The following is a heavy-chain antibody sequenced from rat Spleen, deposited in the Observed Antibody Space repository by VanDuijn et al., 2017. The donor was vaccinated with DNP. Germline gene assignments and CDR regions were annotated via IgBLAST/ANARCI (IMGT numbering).Heavy chain of an antibody. V-gene: IGHV5-46*01. J-gene: IGHJ2*01. CDR1: GFTFSNYG. D-gene: IGHD1-11*01. Sequence: EVQLVESGGGLVQPGRSMKLSCAASGFTFSNYGMAWVRQAPKKGLEWVATISTSGGSTYYRDSVKGRFTISRDNAKSTLYLHMDSLRSEDTATYYCTTWDGGSLSYWGQGVMVTVSS. CDR3: TTWDGGSLSY. CDR2: ISTSGGST.